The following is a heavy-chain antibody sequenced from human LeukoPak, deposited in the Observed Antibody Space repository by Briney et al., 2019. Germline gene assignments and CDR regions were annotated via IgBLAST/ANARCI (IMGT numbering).Heavy chain of an antibody. CDR2: INARGDT. V-gene: IGHV4-34*01. D-gene: IGHD2-2*01. J-gene: IGHJ5*02. CDR1: GWSFKDYY. CDR3: ARGQVPAARGYNWFDP. Sequence: SETLSLTCAVYGWSFKDYYWNWVRQPPGKGLEWIGEINARGDTNYNPSLKSRVTISVDSSKNQFSLTLTSMIAADTAIYYCARGQVPAARGYNWFDPWGQGTLVTVSS.